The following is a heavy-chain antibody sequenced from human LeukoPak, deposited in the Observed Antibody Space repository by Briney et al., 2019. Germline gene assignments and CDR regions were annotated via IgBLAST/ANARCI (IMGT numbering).Heavy chain of an antibody. V-gene: IGHV1-18*01. J-gene: IGHJ3*02. CDR2: IGSYNGNT. CDR1: GYTFTSYG. Sequence: ASVKVSFKASGYTFTSYGISWVRQAPGQGLEGMGLIGSYNGNTNYAQKLQGRGTMSTDTSTGTAYMKLRSSRSDETDVYYCARRVVVARRDAFDISGQGTTVTASS. CDR3: ARRVVVARRDAFDI. D-gene: IGHD2-2*01.